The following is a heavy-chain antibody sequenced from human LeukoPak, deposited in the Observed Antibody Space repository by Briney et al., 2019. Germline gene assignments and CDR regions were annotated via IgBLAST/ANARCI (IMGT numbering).Heavy chain of an antibody. V-gene: IGHV3-23*01. CDR2: ISGSGGST. J-gene: IGHJ5*02. Sequence: PGGSLRLSCAASGFTFDDYAMHWVRQAPGKGLEWVSAISGSGGSTYYADSVKGRFTISRDNSKNTLYLQMNSLRAEDTAVYYCAKSLWFGELPWFDPWGQGTLVTVSS. D-gene: IGHD3-10*01. CDR1: GFTFDDYA. CDR3: AKSLWFGELPWFDP.